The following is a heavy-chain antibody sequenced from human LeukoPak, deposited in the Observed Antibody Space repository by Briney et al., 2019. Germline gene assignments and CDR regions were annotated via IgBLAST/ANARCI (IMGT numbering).Heavy chain of an antibody. J-gene: IGHJ6*02. CDR2: FDPEDGET. Sequence: ASVKVSCKVSGYTLTELSMDWVRQAPGKGLEWTGGFDPEDGETIYAQKFQGRVTMTEDTSTDTAYMELSSLRSEDTAVYYCATGSIGSPPGYYYYYGMDVWGQGTTVTVSS. CDR3: ATGSIGSPPGYYYYYGMDV. V-gene: IGHV1-24*01. CDR1: GYTLTELS. D-gene: IGHD6-6*01.